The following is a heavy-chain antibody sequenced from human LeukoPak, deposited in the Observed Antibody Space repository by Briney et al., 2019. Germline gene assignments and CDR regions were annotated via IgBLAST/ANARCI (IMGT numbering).Heavy chain of an antibody. Sequence: GESLRISCKASGYSFTTYWIDWVRQVPGKGLEWMGIIYPGDSDTTYGPSFEGQVTISADRSITTAYLQWNSLQPSDTAIYYCARHQSGRRYDGFDIWGQGTVVTVSS. D-gene: IGHD3-3*01. CDR1: GYSFTTYW. CDR3: ARHQSGRRYDGFDI. CDR2: IYPGDSDT. J-gene: IGHJ3*02. V-gene: IGHV5-51*01.